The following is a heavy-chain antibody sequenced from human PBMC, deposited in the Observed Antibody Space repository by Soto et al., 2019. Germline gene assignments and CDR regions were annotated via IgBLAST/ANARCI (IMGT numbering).Heavy chain of an antibody. J-gene: IGHJ4*02. CDR3: IGTYSGSSMRFDY. CDR2: VKSKTDGGTI. V-gene: IGHV3-15*01. Sequence: EVQLVESGGGLVKPGGSLRLSCAASGFTFSNAWMTWVRQAPGKGLEWVGRVKSKTDGGTIDYAAPVKDRFTISRDDSKNTLYLPMNRLKTEDTAVYYCIGTYSGSSMRFDYWGQGTLVTVSS. D-gene: IGHD5-12*01. CDR1: GFTFSNAW.